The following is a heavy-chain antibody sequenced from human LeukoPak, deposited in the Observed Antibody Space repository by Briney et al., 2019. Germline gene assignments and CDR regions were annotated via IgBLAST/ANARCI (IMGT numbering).Heavy chain of an antibody. CDR3: TTGSPRPYYDFWSGSLFDY. CDR1: GFTFSNAW. V-gene: IGHV3-15*01. D-gene: IGHD3-3*01. CDR2: IKSKTDGGTT. Sequence: GGSLRLSCAASGFTFSNAWMSWVRQAPGKGLEWVGRIKSKTDGGTTDYAAPVKGRFTISRDDSKNTLYLQMNSLKTEDTAVYYCTTGSPRPYYDFWSGSLFDYWGQGTLVTVSS. J-gene: IGHJ4*02.